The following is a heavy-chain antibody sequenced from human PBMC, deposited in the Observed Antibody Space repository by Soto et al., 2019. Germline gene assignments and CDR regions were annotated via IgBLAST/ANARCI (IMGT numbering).Heavy chain of an antibody. CDR3: AKPRGYYDSSGYPTPDY. D-gene: IGHD3-22*01. V-gene: IGHV3-48*02. CDR1: GFTFSSYS. Sequence: PGGSLRLSCAASGFTFSSYSTNWVRQAPGKGLEWVSYISSSSSTIYYADSVKGRFTISRDNAKNSLYLQMNSLRDEDTAVYYCAKPRGYYDSSGYPTPDYWGQGTLVTVSS. CDR2: ISSSSSTI. J-gene: IGHJ4*02.